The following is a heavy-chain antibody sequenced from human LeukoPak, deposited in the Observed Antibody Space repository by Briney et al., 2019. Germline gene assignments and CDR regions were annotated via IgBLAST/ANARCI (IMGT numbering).Heavy chain of an antibody. V-gene: IGHV4-34*01. CDR3: ARAGYYGGNYDAFDI. J-gene: IGHJ3*02. CDR2: ITHSGST. CDR1: GGSFSGYY. Sequence: SEPLSLTCAVYGGSFSGYYWSWIRQPPGKGLEWMGEITHSGSTNYNPSFKSRLTISVDTSKNQFSLNLTSVTAADTAVYYCARAGYYGGNYDAFDIWGQGTMVTVSS. D-gene: IGHD4-17*01.